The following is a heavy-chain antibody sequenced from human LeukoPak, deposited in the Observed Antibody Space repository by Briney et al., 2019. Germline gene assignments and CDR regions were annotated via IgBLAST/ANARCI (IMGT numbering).Heavy chain of an antibody. CDR1: GGSISSYY. D-gene: IGHD1-20*01. V-gene: IGHV4-59*08. CDR3: ARRYRNWDDEDDAFDI. Sequence: SETLSLTCTVSGGSISSYYWSWIRQPPGKGLEWMGYIYYSGSTNYNPSLKSRVTISVDTSKNQFSLKLSSVTAADTAVYYCARRYRNWDDEDDAFDIWGQGTMVTVSS. J-gene: IGHJ3*02. CDR2: IYYSGST.